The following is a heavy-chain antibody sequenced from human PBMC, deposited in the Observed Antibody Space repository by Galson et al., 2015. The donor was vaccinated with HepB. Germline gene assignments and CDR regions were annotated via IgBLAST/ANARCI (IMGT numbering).Heavy chain of an antibody. Sequence: SLRLSCAASGFTFSSYAMHWVRQAPGKGLEWVAVISYDGSNKYYADSVKGRFTISRDNSKNTLYLQMNSLRAEDTAVYYCAREGGRSGPHFDYWGQGTLVTVSS. CDR2: ISYDGSNK. V-gene: IGHV3-30*04. CDR1: GFTFSSYA. J-gene: IGHJ4*02. CDR3: AREGGRSGPHFDY. D-gene: IGHD3-16*01.